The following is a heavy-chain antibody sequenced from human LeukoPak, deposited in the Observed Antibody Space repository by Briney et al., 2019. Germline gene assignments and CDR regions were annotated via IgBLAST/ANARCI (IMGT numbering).Heavy chain of an antibody. V-gene: IGHV3-48*01. J-gene: IGHJ5*02. CDR2: ISASSSTI. Sequence: PGGSLRLSCAASGFTFNTYNMNWVRQAPGKGLEWVSYISASSSTIYYTDSVKGRFTISRDNAKNSLYLQMNSLRAEDTAVYYCARETRFLELYNWFDPWGQGTLVTVSS. CDR3: ARETRFLELYNWFDP. CDR1: GFTFNTYN. D-gene: IGHD3-3*01.